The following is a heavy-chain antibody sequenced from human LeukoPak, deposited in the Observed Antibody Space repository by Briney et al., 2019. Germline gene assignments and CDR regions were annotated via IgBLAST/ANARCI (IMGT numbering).Heavy chain of an antibody. CDR2: ISSSGRTI. D-gene: IGHD4-23*01. Sequence: GGSLRLSCAASGFTLSDYYMSWIRQAPGKGLEWVSYISSSGRTIHYAASVKGRFTISRDNAKNSLYLQMNTLRAEDTAVYYCARDHGTVVPGFDYWGQGTLATVSS. J-gene: IGHJ4*02. V-gene: IGHV3-11*01. CDR3: ARDHGTVVPGFDY. CDR1: GFTLSDYY.